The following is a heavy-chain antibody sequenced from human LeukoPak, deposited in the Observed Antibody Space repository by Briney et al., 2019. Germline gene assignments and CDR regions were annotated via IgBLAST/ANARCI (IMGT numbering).Heavy chain of an antibody. Sequence: GASVKVSCKASGGTFSSYTISWVRQAPGQGLEWMGRIIPILGIANYAQKFQGRVTITADKSTSTAYMEVSSLSSEDTAVYYCAHESSRAYCGGDCSSPESYWGQGTLVTVSS. CDR1: GGTFSSYT. CDR2: IIPILGIA. CDR3: AHESSRAYCGGDCSSPESY. D-gene: IGHD2-21*01. V-gene: IGHV1-69*02. J-gene: IGHJ4*02.